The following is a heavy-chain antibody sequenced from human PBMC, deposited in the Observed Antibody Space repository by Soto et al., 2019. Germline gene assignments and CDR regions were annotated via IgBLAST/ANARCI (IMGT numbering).Heavy chain of an antibody. J-gene: IGHJ4*02. CDR2: IDPSDSYT. CDR3: ARGSSSWTIDY. CDR1: GYRFTIYC. V-gene: IGHV5-10-1*01. Sequence: GESLKICCNCSGYRFTIYCISLVLQMPGKGLEWMGRIDPSDSYTNYSPSFQGHVTISADKSISTAYLQWSSLKASDTAMYYCARGSSSWTIDYWGQGTLVTVSS. D-gene: IGHD6-13*01.